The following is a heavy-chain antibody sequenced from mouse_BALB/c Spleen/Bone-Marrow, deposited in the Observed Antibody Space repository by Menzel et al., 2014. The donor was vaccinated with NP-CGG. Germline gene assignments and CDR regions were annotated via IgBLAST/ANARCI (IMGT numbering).Heavy chain of an antibody. Sequence: EVQGVESGGGLVKPGGSLKLSCAASGFAFSSYDMSWVRQTPEKRLEWVAYISSGGGSTYYPDTVKGRFTISRDNAKNTLYLQMSSLKSEDTAMYHCARLLPRDAMDYWGQGTSVTVSS. CDR3: ARLLPRDAMDY. D-gene: IGHD2-10*01. CDR1: GFAFSSYD. J-gene: IGHJ4*01. CDR2: ISSGGGST. V-gene: IGHV5-12-1*01.